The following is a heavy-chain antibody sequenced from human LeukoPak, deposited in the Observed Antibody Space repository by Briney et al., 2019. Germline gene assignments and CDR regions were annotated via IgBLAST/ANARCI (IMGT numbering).Heavy chain of an antibody. D-gene: IGHD6-19*01. CDR2: INAGDTNT. CDR1: RFTFNSYA. V-gene: IGHV3-23*01. Sequence: GGSLSLSCAASRFTFNSYAMTWLPHVPGKGLDWFSSINAGDTNTYFTGSVKATFTIYRDNSKNTVFLQMKSLRAEDTAVYFCAKDIEGAVGFYLDHGGQGSLVTVSS. J-gene: IGHJ4*02. CDR3: AKDIEGAVGFYLDH.